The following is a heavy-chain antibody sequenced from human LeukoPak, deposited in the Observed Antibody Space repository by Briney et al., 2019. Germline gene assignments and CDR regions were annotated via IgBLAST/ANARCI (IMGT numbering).Heavy chain of an antibody. J-gene: IGHJ6*02. D-gene: IGHD2-2*01. CDR1: GFTFSSYA. Sequence: GGSLRLSCAASGFTFSSYAMHWVRQAPGKGLEWVAVISYDGSNKYYADSVKGRFTISRDNSKNTLYLQMNSLRAGDTAVYYCARGPTIVVVPAAINVWGQGTTVTVSS. CDR2: ISYDGSNK. V-gene: IGHV3-30-3*01. CDR3: ARGPTIVVVPAAINV.